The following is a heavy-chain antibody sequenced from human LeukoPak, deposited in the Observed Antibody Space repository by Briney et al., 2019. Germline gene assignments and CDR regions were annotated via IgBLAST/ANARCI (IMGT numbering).Heavy chain of an antibody. J-gene: IGHJ5*02. V-gene: IGHV4-39*07. Sequence: SETLSLTCTVSGGSITSSSHYWGWIRQPPGKGLEWIGSIYYSGDTYYNPSLKSRVTISVDTSKSQFSLKLSSVTAADTAVYYCATLRDDRWFDPWGQGTLVTVSS. CDR3: ATLRDDRWFDP. CDR1: GGSITSSSHY. D-gene: IGHD2-21*02. CDR2: IYYSGDT.